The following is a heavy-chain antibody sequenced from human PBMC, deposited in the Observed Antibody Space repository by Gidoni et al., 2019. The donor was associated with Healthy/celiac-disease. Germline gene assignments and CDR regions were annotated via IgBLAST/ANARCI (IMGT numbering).Heavy chain of an antibody. Sequence: EVQLVESGGGLVTPGGTLSFSCAASGFTLSNAWLSWVRQASMTGLEWVGRIKSKTDDGTTDYAAPVKGRFTISRDDSKNTLYLQMNSLKTEDTAVYYCTTESYYDFWSGYWGPDYWGQGTLVTVSS. CDR2: IKSKTDDGTT. CDR3: TTESYYDFWSGYWGPDY. CDR1: GFTLSNAW. V-gene: IGHV3-15*01. J-gene: IGHJ4*02. D-gene: IGHD3-3*01.